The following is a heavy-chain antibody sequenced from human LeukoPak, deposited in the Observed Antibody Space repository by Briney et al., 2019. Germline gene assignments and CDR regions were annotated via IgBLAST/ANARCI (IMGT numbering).Heavy chain of an antibody. CDR3: AKQQGIAAAGTDY. J-gene: IGHJ4*02. CDR2: ISGSGGST. Sequence: GGSLRLSCAASGFTFSNYTMSWVRQAPGRGLEWVSAISGSGGSTYYADSAKGRFTISRDNSKNTLYLQMNSLRAEDTAVYYCAKQQGIAAAGTDYWGQGTLVTVSS. D-gene: IGHD6-13*01. CDR1: GFTFSNYT. V-gene: IGHV3-23*01.